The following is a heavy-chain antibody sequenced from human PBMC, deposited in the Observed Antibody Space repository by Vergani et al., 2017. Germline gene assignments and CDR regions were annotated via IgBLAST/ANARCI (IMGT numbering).Heavy chain of an antibody. CDR1: GFTFSGSA. Sequence: EVQLVESGGGLVQPGGSLKLSCAASGFTFSGSAMHWVRQASGKGLEWVGRIRSKANSYATAYAASVKGRFTISRDDSKNEAYLQMNSLKTEDTAVYYFTSYCRSTSCHNLGYYYGVDVWGKGTTVSLS. CDR3: TSYCRSTSCHNLGYYYGVDV. D-gene: IGHD2-2*01. V-gene: IGHV3-73*01. CDR2: IRSKANSYAT. J-gene: IGHJ6*04.